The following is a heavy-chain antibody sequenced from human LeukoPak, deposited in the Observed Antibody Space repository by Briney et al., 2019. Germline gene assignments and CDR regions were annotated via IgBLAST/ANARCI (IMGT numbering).Heavy chain of an antibody. Sequence: GGSLRLSCAASGFTFSSYEMNWVRQAPGKGLEWVSYISSSGSTIYYADSVKGRFTISRDNAKNSLYLQMNSLRAEDTAVYYCARGCIVATITFGQWGDAFDIWGQGTMVTVSS. V-gene: IGHV3-48*03. CDR1: GFTFSSYE. J-gene: IGHJ3*02. CDR3: ARGCIVATITFGQWGDAFDI. CDR2: ISSSGSTI. D-gene: IGHD5-12*01.